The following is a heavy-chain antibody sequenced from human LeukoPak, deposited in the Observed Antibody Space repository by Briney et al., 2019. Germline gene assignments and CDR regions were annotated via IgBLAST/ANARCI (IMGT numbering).Heavy chain of an antibody. V-gene: IGHV3-7*01. D-gene: IGHD6-13*01. CDR2: IRQDGIDK. CDR1: GFTFSDYY. CDR3: VREDIGEIAAAKSHFDY. J-gene: IGHJ4*02. Sequence: GGSLRLSCAASGFTFSDYYMSWIRQAPGKALEWVANIRQDGIDKYYVDSVKGRFTISRDNAQNSLYLQMNSLRAEDTAVYYCVREDIGEIAAAKSHFDYWGQGTLVTVSS.